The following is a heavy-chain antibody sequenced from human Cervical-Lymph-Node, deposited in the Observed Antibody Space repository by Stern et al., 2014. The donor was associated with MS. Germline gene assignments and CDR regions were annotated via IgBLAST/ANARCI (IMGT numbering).Heavy chain of an antibody. CDR1: GGSISSSNW. CDR2: IYNSGST. CDR3: ARDPAVAGTATAD. J-gene: IGHJ4*02. Sequence: QVQLQESGPGLVKPSGTLSLTCAVSGGSISSSNWWSWVRQPPGKGLEWIGEIYNSGSTNYNPSLQSRVTISVDKSKNPLSLKRSSVTAADTAVYYCARDPAVAGTATADWGQGTLVTVSS. V-gene: IGHV4-4*02. D-gene: IGHD6-19*01.